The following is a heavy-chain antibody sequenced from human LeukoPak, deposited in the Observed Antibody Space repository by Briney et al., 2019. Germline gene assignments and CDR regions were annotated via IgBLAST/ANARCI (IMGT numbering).Heavy chain of an antibody. V-gene: IGHV1-8*01. J-gene: IGHJ6*03. D-gene: IGHD6-13*01. CDR3: ARERRLAAAGNDDYYYYYMDV. CDR1: GYTFTSYD. CDR2: MNPNSGNT. Sequence: ASVKVSCKASGYTFTSYDINWVRQATGQGLEWMGWMNPNSGNTGYAQKFQGRVTMTRNTSISTAYMELSSLRSEDTAVYYCARERRLAAAGNDDYYYYYMDVWGKGTTVTISS.